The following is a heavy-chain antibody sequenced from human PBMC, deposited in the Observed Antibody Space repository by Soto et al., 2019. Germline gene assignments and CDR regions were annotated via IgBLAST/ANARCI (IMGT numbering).Heavy chain of an antibody. CDR3: ARQGGYFDY. CDR1: RGSITGSTYY. Sequence: SETLSLTCTVSRGSITGSTYYWGWVRQPPGKGLEWIGSINYRGNTFYNPSLKSRVTLSVDSSKNKISLKVTSMTAADTATYYCARQGGYFDYWGQGALVTVSS. D-gene: IGHD2-15*01. J-gene: IGHJ4*02. CDR2: INYRGNT. V-gene: IGHV4-39*01.